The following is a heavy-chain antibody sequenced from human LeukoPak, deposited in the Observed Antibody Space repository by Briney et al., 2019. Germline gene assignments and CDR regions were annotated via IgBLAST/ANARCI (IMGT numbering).Heavy chain of an antibody. CDR2: INPNSGGT. CDR3: ARGKRGGYTPPDY. V-gene: IGHV1-2*02. CDR1: GYTFTGFY. Sequence: APVKVSCKASGYTFTGFYIHWVRQAPGQGLEWMGGINPNSGGTNIAQKFQGRVSMTRDTSISTAYMDLSRLTSDDTAIYYCARGKRGGYTPPDYWGQGSLVTVSS. D-gene: IGHD5-12*01. J-gene: IGHJ4*02.